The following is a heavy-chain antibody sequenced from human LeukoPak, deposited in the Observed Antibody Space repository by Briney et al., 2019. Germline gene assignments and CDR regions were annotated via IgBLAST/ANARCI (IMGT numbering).Heavy chain of an antibody. CDR2: IYYSGST. Sequence: PSETLSLTCTVSGGSISSSSYYWGWIRQPPGKGLEWIGSIYYSGSTYYNPSLKSRVTISVDTSKNQFSLKLSSVTAADTAVYYCARAGGYSYGYSHYYYYYMDVWGKGTTVTVSS. CDR3: ARAGGYSYGYSHYYYYYMDV. D-gene: IGHD5-18*01. CDR1: GGSISSSSYY. V-gene: IGHV4-39*07. J-gene: IGHJ6*03.